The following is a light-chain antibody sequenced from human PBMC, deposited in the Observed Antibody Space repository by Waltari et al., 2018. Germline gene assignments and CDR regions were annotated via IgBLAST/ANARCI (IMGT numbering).Light chain of an antibody. J-gene: IGKJ1*01. Sequence: DIQMTQSPSTLSASVGDRVTITCRASQSISSWLAWDQQKPGKAPKLLIYKASSLESGVPSRFSGSGSGTEFTLTISSLQPDDFATYYCQQYNSYCTFGQGTKVEIK. CDR1: QSISSW. CDR3: QQYNSYCT. CDR2: KAS. V-gene: IGKV1-5*03.